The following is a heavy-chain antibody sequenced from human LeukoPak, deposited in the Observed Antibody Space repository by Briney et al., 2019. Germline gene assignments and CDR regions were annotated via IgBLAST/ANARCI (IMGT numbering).Heavy chain of an antibody. CDR1: GFTFSSYS. Sequence: PGGSLRLSCAASGFTFSSYSMNWVRQAPGKGLEWVSSISSSSSYIYYADSVKGRFTISRDNAKNSLYLQMNSLRAEDTAVYYCARYYYDYVWGSYRYTGYFDYWGQGTLVTVSS. D-gene: IGHD3-16*02. J-gene: IGHJ4*02. CDR3: ARYYYDYVWGSYRYTGYFDY. V-gene: IGHV3-21*01. CDR2: ISSSSSYI.